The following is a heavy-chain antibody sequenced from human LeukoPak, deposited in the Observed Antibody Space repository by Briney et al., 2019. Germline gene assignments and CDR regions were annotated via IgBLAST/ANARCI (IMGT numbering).Heavy chain of an antibody. J-gene: IGHJ4*02. D-gene: IGHD4-17*01. Sequence: KSSETLSLTCTVSGGSISSSSYYWGWIRQPPGKGLEWIGSIYYSGSTYYSPSLKSRVTISVDTSKNQFSLKLSSVTAADTAVYYCARGMTTVTPYFDYWGQGTLVTVSS. CDR3: ARGMTTVTPYFDY. V-gene: IGHV4-39*07. CDR2: IYYSGST. CDR1: GGSISSSSYY.